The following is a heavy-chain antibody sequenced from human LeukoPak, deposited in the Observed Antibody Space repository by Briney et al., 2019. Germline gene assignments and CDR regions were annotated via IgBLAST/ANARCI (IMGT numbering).Heavy chain of an antibody. D-gene: IGHD3-10*01. CDR1: GFTVSSNY. Sequence: GGSLRLSCAASGFTVSSNYMRWVREAPGKGLEGVSIMYSGGSTFYADSVKGRFTISRDNSKNTLYLQMNSLRAEDTAVYYCARSLAIWFGELCPDYWGQGTLVTVSS. V-gene: IGHV3-53*05. J-gene: IGHJ4*02. CDR2: MYSGGST. CDR3: ARSLAIWFGELCPDY.